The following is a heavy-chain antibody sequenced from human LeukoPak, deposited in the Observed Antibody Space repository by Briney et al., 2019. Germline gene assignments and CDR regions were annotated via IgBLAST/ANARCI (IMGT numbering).Heavy chain of an antibody. V-gene: IGHV3-21*01. J-gene: IGHJ4*02. Sequence: GGSLRLSCAASGFTFSSYSMNWVRQAPGKGLEWVSSISSSSSYIYYADSVKGRFTSSRDNAKNSLYLQMNSLRAEDTAVYYCARVRIAAAASYYFDYWGQGTLVTVSS. CDR1: GFTFSSYS. D-gene: IGHD6-13*01. CDR2: ISSSSSYI. CDR3: ARVRIAAAASYYFDY.